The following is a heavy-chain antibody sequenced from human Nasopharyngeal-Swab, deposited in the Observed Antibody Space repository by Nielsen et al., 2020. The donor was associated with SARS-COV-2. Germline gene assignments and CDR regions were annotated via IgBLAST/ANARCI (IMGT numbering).Heavy chain of an antibody. J-gene: IGHJ4*02. CDR3: ADPPFSEY. CDR2: IDAGGANT. CDR1: GFTFSTYA. V-gene: IGHV3-23*01. Sequence: GESLKISCAASGFTFSTYAMTWVRQAPGKGLEWVSTIDAGGANTFYADSVKGRFTISRDNSKNTLYLQMHSLRADDTAVYYCADPPFSEYWGQGTLVTVSS.